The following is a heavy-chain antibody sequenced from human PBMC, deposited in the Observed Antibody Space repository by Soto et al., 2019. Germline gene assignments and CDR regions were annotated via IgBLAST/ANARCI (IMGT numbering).Heavy chain of an antibody. CDR1: GGSISSGGYS. J-gene: IGHJ2*01. V-gene: IGHV4-30-2*01. CDR3: ATKYGGDWYFDL. Sequence: QLQLQESGSGLVKPSQTLSLTCAVSGGSISSGGYSWSWIRQPPGKNLEWIGYIYHSGSTYYNPSLKSLVTISVDRSNNQFSLKLISVTAADTAVYSCATKYGGDWYFDLWGRGTLVTVSS. CDR2: IYHSGST. D-gene: IGHD2-21*01.